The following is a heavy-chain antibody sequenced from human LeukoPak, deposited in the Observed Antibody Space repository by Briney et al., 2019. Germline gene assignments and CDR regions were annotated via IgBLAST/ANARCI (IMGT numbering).Heavy chain of an antibody. J-gene: IGHJ4*02. CDR2: IYYSGST. Sequence: PSETLSLTCTVSGGSVSSGSYYWSWIRQPPGKGLEWIGYIYYSGSTKYNPSLKSRVTISVDTSKKQFSLKLSSVTAADTAVYYCARDNSGSYYDSSGNFDYWGQGTLVAVSS. CDR3: ARDNSGSYYDSSGNFDY. CDR1: GGSVSSGSYY. V-gene: IGHV4-61*01. D-gene: IGHD3-22*01.